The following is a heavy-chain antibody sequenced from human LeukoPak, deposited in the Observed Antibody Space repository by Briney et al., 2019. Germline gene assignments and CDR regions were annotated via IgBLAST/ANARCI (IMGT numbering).Heavy chain of an antibody. CDR2: INPNSGGT. Sequence: ASVKVSCKASGYTFTGYYMHWVRQAPGQGLEWMGWINPNSGGTNYAQKFQGRVTMTEATSTDTAYMDLRSLRSDDTAVYYCARAPPGVEAGMVDYWGQGTLVTVSS. CDR3: ARAPPGVEAGMVDY. J-gene: IGHJ4*02. D-gene: IGHD2-15*01. CDR1: GYTFTGYY. V-gene: IGHV1-2*02.